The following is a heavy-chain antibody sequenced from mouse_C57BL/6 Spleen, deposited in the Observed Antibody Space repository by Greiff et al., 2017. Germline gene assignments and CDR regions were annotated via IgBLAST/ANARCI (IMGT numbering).Heavy chain of an antibody. CDR2: IYPGSGST. J-gene: IGHJ2*01. CDR1: GYTFTSYW. CDR3: ARVDGEGFDY. Sequence: QVQLKQPGAELVKPGASVKMSCKASGYTFTSYWITWVKQRPGHGLEWIGDIYPGSGSTNYNEKFKSKATLPVDTSSSTAYMQLSSLTSGDSAVYYCARVDGEGFDYWGEGTTLTVSS. V-gene: IGHV1-55*01.